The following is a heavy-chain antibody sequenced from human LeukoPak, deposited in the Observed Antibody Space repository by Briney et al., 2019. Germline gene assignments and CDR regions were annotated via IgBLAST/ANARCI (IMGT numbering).Heavy chain of an antibody. CDR3: ARVRDIEATNFDY. CDR1: GGSISSYY. CDR2: FYYSGTT. J-gene: IGHJ4*02. Sequence: SETLSLTCAVSGGSISSYYWSWIRQPPGKGLEWIGHFYYSGTTNYNPSLKSRVTISVDTSKNQFSLKLSSVTAADTAVYYCARVRDIEATNFDYWGQGTLVTVSS. D-gene: IGHD5-12*01. V-gene: IGHV4-59*01.